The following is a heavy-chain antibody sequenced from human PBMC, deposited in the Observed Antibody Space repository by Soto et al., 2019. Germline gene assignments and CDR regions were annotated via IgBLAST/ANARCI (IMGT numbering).Heavy chain of an antibody. Sequence: SGPTLVNPTQTLTLTCTFSGFSLSTSVVVVGWIRQPPGKALEWLALIYWNDDKRYSPSLKSRLTITKDTSKNQVVLTMTNMDPVDTATYCCARSTRFGDFDYWGQGTRVTVS. J-gene: IGHJ4*02. CDR3: ARSTRFGDFDY. CDR1: GFSLSTSVVV. V-gene: IGHV2-5*01. D-gene: IGHD3-10*01. CDR2: IYWNDDK.